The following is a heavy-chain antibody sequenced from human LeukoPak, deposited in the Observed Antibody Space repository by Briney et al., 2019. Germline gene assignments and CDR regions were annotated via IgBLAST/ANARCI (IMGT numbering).Heavy chain of an antibody. D-gene: IGHD3-16*02. V-gene: IGHV3-74*01. J-gene: IGHJ3*02. CDR1: GFTFSSYW. Sequence: GGSLRLSCAASGFTFSSYWMHWVRQAPGKGLVWVSRINSDGSSTSYADSVKGRFTISRDNAKNTLYLQMNSLRAEDTAVYYCARGGGDYIWGSYRSDAFDIWGQGTMVTVSS. CDR3: ARGGGDYIWGSYRSDAFDI. CDR2: INSDGSST.